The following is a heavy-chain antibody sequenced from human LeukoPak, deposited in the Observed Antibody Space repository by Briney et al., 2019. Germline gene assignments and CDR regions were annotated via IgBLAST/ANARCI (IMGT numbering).Heavy chain of an antibody. V-gene: IGHV3-23*01. CDR2: ISGSGGST. D-gene: IGHD3-3*01. CDR3: AKDASYDFWSGYYWFDP. J-gene: IGHJ5*02. CDR1: GFTFSSYA. Sequence: PGGSLRLSYAASGFTFSSYAMSWVRQAPGKGLEWVSAISGSGGSTYYADSVKGRFTISRDNSKNTLYLQMNSLRAEDTAVYYCAKDASYDFWSGYYWFDPWGQGTLVTVSS.